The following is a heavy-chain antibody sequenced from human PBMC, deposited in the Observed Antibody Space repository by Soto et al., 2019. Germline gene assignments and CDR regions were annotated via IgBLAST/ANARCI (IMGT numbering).Heavy chain of an antibody. D-gene: IGHD6-19*01. CDR3: VRANLRSGWTFDH. V-gene: IGHV4-4*02. Sequence: SETLSLTCLVSGASIISSDWWIWVRRTPWKGLEWIGEISHTGRTNYSPSLQSRAAISVDTSRNQFSLNLYSMTAADTAVYYCVRANLRSGWTFDHWGQGIPVTVSS. CDR1: GASIISSDW. J-gene: IGHJ4*02. CDR2: ISHTGRT.